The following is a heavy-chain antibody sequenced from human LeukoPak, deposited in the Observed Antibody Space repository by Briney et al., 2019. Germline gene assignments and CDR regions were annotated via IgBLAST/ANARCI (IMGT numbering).Heavy chain of an antibody. J-gene: IGHJ4*02. CDR1: GFTFSSYN. D-gene: IGHD5-18*01. V-gene: IGHV3-21*01. Sequence: GGSLRLSCAASGFTFSSYNMNWVRQAPGKGLEWVSSISSSSSYIYYADSVKGRFTISRDNAKNSLYLQMNSLRAEDTAVYYCARDIPVGYSYGSGYYWGQGTLVTVSS. CDR2: ISSSSSYI. CDR3: ARDIPVGYSYGSGYY.